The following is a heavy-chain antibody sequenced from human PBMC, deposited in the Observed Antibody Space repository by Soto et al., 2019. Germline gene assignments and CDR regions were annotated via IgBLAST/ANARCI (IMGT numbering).Heavy chain of an antibody. CDR3: ARPNGSGNTYYYGMDV. Sequence: SETLSLTCTVSGGSISSSSYYWGWIRQPPGKGLEWIGSIYYSGITYYNPSPQSRVTISVDTSKNQFSLKLRPVTAADTAVYYCARPNGSGNTYYYGMDVWGQGTTVTVSS. CDR2: IYYSGIT. J-gene: IGHJ6*02. CDR1: GGSISSSSYY. V-gene: IGHV4-39*01. D-gene: IGHD3-10*01.